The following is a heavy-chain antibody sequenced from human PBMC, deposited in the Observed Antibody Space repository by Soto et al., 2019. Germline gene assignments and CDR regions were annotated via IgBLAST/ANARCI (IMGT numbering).Heavy chain of an antibody. Sequence: ASVNVSCKASGFSLSDDGINWMRQAPGQGLDWVGWISPYIDNTNYAQKFQGRVTITADESTSTAYMELSSLRSEDTAVYYCARALNYYDTDDGSYFDYWGQGTLVTVSS. CDR1: GFSLSDDG. CDR3: ARALNYYDTDDGSYFDY. J-gene: IGHJ4*02. D-gene: IGHD3-22*01. CDR2: ISPYIDNT. V-gene: IGHV1-18*01.